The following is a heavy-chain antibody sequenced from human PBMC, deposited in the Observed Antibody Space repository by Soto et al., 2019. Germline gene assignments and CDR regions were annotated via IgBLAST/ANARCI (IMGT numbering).Heavy chain of an antibody. CDR1: GGSIINFY. D-gene: IGHD3-10*01. J-gene: IGHJ4*02. CDR3: ARESYYGSGATVVGY. CDR2: IYYSGTT. Sequence: SETLSLTCTVSGGSIINFYWSWIRQPPGKGLEWIGYIYYSGTTSYNPSLNSRVTISVDTSKNQFSLKLNSVTAADTAVYYCARESYYGSGATVVGYWGLGTLVTVSS. V-gene: IGHV4-59*01.